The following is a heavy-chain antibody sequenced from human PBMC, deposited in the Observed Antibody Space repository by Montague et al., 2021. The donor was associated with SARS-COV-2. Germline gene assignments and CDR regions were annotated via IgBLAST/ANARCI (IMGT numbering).Heavy chain of an antibody. V-gene: IGHV4-34*01. CDR3: ARLTGGIGDYRNFDL. Sequence: SETLSLTCAVYGGSISNYYWSWIRQPPGKGLEWMGEINHRGTSNYNPSPKSRVALSVATSQNQFSLKLRPLAVAATAVYYCARLTGGIGDYRNFDLWGRGTLV. D-gene: IGHD4-17*01. CDR1: GGSISNYY. J-gene: IGHJ2*01. CDR2: INHRGTS.